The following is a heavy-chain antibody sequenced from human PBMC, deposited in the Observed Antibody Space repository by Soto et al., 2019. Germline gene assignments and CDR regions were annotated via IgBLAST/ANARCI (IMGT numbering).Heavy chain of an antibody. CDR2: IDWDDDK. CDR1: GFSLGTSGMC. CDR3: ARIRGWYYDSSGPRGAFEI. J-gene: IGHJ3*02. Sequence: SGPTLVNPTQTLTLTCTFSGFSLGTSGMCVSWIRQPPGKALEWLALIDWDDDKYYSTSLKTRLTISKDTSKNQVVLTMTNMDPVDTATYYCARIRGWYYDSSGPRGAFEIWGQGTMVTVSS. V-gene: IGHV2-70*01. D-gene: IGHD3-22*01.